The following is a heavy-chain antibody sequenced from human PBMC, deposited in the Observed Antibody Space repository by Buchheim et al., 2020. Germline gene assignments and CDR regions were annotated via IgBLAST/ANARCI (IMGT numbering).Heavy chain of an antibody. J-gene: IGHJ4*02. CDR1: GFTFSSYE. CDR2: IGGRGSSL. Sequence: DVQLVESGGGLVQPGGSLRLSCAASGFTFSSYEMNWVRQAPRKGLEWVSYIGGRGSSLYYADSVKGRFTISRDNAKKSLYLQMNSLRAEDTAVYYCAREGVSAPGVDYWGQGTL. CDR3: AREGVSAPGVDY. V-gene: IGHV3-48*03. D-gene: IGHD6-13*01.